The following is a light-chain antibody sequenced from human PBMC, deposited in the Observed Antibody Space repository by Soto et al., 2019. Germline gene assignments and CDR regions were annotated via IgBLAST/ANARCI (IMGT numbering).Light chain of an antibody. CDR1: SYNIGITS. CDR3: GTWDSSLSADV. V-gene: IGLV1-51*02. CDR2: END. Sequence: QSVLTQPPSVSAAPGQKVTISCSGSSYNIGITSVSWYQQLPEAAPKLLIYENDKRPSGIPDRFSGSKSGTSATLGITGLQTGDEADYYCGTWDSSLSADVFGTGTKVTVL. J-gene: IGLJ1*01.